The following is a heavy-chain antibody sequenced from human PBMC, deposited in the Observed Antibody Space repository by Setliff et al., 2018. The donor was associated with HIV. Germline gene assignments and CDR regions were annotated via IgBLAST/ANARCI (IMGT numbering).Heavy chain of an antibody. V-gene: IGHV3-33*01. D-gene: IGHD3-9*01. CDR3: ARGSTSRYFDWSFSGARGTLNY. CDR2: IWYDGSNK. J-gene: IGHJ4*02. Sequence: PGGSLRLSCAASGFTFSSYGMHWVRQATGKGLEWVAVIWYDGSNKYYADSVKGRFTISRDNSKNTVYLQINSLRAEDTAVYYCARGSTSRYFDWSFSGARGTLNYWGQGALVTVSS. CDR1: GFTFSSYG.